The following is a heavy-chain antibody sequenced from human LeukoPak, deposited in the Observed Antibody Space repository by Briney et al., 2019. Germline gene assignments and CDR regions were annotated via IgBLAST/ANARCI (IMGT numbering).Heavy chain of an antibody. J-gene: IGHJ4*02. D-gene: IGHD3-10*01. CDR2: IYYSGST. V-gene: IGHV4-39*01. CDR1: GGSISSSSYY. CDR3: ARQEVRGVIITLGY. Sequence: SETLSLTCTVSGGSISSSSYYWGWIRQPPGKGLEWIGSIYYSGSTYYNPSLRSRVTISVDTSKNQFSLKLSSVTAADTAVYYCARQEVRGVIITLGYWGQGTLVTVSS.